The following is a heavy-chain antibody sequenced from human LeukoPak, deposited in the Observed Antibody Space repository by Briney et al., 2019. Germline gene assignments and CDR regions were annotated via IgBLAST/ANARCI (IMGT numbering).Heavy chain of an antibody. V-gene: IGHV4-59*01. CDR2: IYYSGST. CDR1: GGSINSYY. J-gene: IGHJ4*02. D-gene: IGHD2-15*01. Sequence: SETLSLTCTVSGGSINSYYWSWIRQPPGKGLEWIGYIYYSGSTNYNPSLKSRVTISVDTSKNQFSLKLSSVTAADTAVYYCARVAASFPHFDYWGQGTLVTVSS. CDR3: ARVAASFPHFDY.